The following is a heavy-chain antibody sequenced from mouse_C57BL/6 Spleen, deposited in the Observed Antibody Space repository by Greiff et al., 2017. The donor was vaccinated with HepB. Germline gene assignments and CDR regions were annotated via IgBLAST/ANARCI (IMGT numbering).Heavy chain of an antibody. Sequence: VQLQQPGAELVMPGASVKLSCKASGYTFTSYWMHWVKQRPGQGLEWIGEIDPSDSYTNYNQKFKGKSTLTVDKSSSTAYMQLSSLTSEDSAVYYCARSAYDGYSAWFAYWGQGTLVTVSA. D-gene: IGHD2-3*01. J-gene: IGHJ3*01. V-gene: IGHV1-69*01. CDR3: ARSAYDGYSAWFAY. CDR1: GYTFTSYW. CDR2: IDPSDSYT.